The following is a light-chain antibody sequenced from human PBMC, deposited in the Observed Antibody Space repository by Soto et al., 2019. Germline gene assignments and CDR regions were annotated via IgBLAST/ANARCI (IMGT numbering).Light chain of an antibody. CDR2: EVS. CDR3: SSYAGSNNYV. Sequence: ALTQPPSASGSPGQSVTISCTGTSSDVGGYNYVSWYQQHPGKAPKLMIYEVSQRPSGVPDRFSGSKSGNTASLTVSGLQAEDEADYYCSSYAGSNNYVFGTGTKVT. CDR1: SSDVGGYNY. J-gene: IGLJ1*01. V-gene: IGLV2-8*01.